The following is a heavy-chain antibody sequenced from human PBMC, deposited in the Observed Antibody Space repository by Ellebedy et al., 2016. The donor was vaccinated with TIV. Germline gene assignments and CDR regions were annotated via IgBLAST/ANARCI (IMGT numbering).Heavy chain of an antibody. CDR3: ARGYDNRGFYDCPFDH. CDR1: GGSISRYY. J-gene: IGHJ4*02. Sequence: MPGGSLRLSCSVSGGSISRYYWSWIRQPPGKGLEWIGYIYSSGYTRYNPPLESRVTISLDTSKGQFSLPLTSVTAADTAVYYCARGYDNRGFYDCPFDHWGQGTLVTVSS. D-gene: IGHD3-22*01. CDR2: IYSSGYT. V-gene: IGHV4-59*01.